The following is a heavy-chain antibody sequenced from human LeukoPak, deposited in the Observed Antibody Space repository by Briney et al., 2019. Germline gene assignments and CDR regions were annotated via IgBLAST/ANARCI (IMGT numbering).Heavy chain of an antibody. V-gene: IGHV3-20*04. CDR1: GFTFDDYG. Sequence: GGSLRLSCAASGFTFDDYGMSWVRQAPGKGLEWVSGINWNGGSTGYADSVKGRFTISRGNAKNSLYLQMNSLRAEDTALYYCAREIAAAGTELFWFDPWGQGTLVTVSS. D-gene: IGHD6-13*01. CDR2: INWNGGST. CDR3: AREIAAAGTELFWFDP. J-gene: IGHJ5*02.